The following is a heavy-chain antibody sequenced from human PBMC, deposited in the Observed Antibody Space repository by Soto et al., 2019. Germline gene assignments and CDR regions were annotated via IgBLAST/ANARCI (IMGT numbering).Heavy chain of an antibody. D-gene: IGHD3-3*01. CDR2: IWYDGSNK. V-gene: IGHV3-33*01. Sequence: GGSLRLSCAASGFTFSSYGMHWVRQAPGKGLEWVAVIWYDGSNKYYADSVKGRFTISRDNSKNTLYLQMNSLRAEDTAVYYCATEKDYTGSGYYFDYWRQGTLVTVSS. CDR1: GFTFSSYG. CDR3: ATEKDYTGSGYYFDY. J-gene: IGHJ4*02.